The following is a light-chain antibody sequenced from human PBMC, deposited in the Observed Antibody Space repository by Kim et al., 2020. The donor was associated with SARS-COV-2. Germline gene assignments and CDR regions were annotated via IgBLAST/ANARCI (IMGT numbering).Light chain of an antibody. CDR1: SANIGAGDD. CDR2: GNS. Sequence: GQRVTISCTGSSANIGAGDDVHWYQQRPGTAPTLLIYGNSNRPSGVPDRFSGSKTGTSASLAITGLQTEDEADYFCQSLDSSLSVIFGGGTQLTVL. V-gene: IGLV1-40*01. J-gene: IGLJ2*01. CDR3: QSLDSSLSVI.